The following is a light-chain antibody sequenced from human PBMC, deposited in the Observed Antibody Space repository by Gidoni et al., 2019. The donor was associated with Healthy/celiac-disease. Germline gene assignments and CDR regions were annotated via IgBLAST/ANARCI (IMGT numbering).Light chain of an antibody. CDR3: QKYNSAPQGT. CDR2: AAS. CDR1: QGISNY. Sequence: DIQMTQSPSSLSASVGDRVTITCRASQGISNYLAWYQPKPGKVPKLLIYAASTLQSGVPSRFSGSGSGTDFTLTISSLQPEDVATYYCQKYNSAPQGTFGQGTRLEIK. V-gene: IGKV1-27*01. J-gene: IGKJ5*01.